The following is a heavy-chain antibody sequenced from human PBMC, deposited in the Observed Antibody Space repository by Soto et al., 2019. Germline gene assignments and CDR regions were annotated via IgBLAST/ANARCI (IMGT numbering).Heavy chain of an antibody. CDR1: GLTFENYG. D-gene: IGHD6-6*01. J-gene: IGHJ4*02. CDR3: AKDMSRSSGSVVWEGYYFDY. Sequence: PVGSLRLACAASGLTFENYGMNWVRQAPGKGLEWVAFISYDGSNKYYADSVKGRFTISRDNSKNTLYLQMNSLRAEDTAVYYCAKDMSRSSGSVVWEGYYFDYWGQGTLVTVSS. V-gene: IGHV3-30*18. CDR2: ISYDGSNK.